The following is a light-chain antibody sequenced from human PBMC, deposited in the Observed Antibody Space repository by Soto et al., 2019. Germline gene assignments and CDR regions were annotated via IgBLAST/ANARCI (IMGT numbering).Light chain of an antibody. V-gene: IGKV1-39*01. J-gene: IGKJ4*01. CDR1: QSISNY. CDR2: AAS. CDR3: QQSYNTPRT. Sequence: DIQMTQSPSSLSASVGDRVTITCRASQSISNYLNWYQQKPGKAPKLLIYAASSLQSGDPSRFSGSGSGTDFTLTISSLQPEDFATYYCQQSYNTPRTFGGGTKVEIK.